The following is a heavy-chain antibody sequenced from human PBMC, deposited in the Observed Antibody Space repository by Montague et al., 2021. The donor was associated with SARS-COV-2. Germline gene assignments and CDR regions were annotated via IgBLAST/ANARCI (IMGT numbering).Heavy chain of an antibody. Sequence: SETLSLTCVVHGTSFSGYYWNWIRQPPGKGLGWIGEINHGGSTKYSPSLKSRLTISADTSKNQFSLKLTSVAAADTAVYYCARLRDGVVPSPILGVGPYYSYYYMDVWGRGTTVTVSS. CDR2: INHGGST. CDR1: GTSFSGYY. V-gene: IGHV4-34*01. CDR3: ARLRDGVVPSPILGVGPYYSYYYMDV. J-gene: IGHJ6*03. D-gene: IGHD3-10*01.